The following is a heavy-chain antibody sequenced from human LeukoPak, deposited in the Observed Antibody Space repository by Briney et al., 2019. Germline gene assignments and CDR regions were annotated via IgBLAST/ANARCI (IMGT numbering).Heavy chain of an antibody. V-gene: IGHV1-69*05. CDR1: GGTFISYA. D-gene: IGHD1-26*01. CDR3: ACIRRVGATSYFDY. Sequence: GSSVKVSCKASGGTFISYAISWVRQAPGQGLEWMGRIIPIFGTANYAQKFQGRVTITTDESTSTAYMELSSLRSEDTAVYYCACIRRVGATSYFDYWGQGTLVTVSS. J-gene: IGHJ4*02. CDR2: IIPIFGTA.